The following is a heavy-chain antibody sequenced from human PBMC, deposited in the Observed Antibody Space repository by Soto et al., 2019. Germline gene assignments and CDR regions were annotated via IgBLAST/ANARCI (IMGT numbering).Heavy chain of an antibody. J-gene: IGHJ4*02. CDR2: ISGSGGST. V-gene: IGHV3-23*01. CDR3: AKIVVVAATPQLVDY. Sequence: EVQLLESGGGLVQPGGSLRLSCAASGFTFSSYAMSWVRQAPGKGLEWVSAISGSGGSTYYADPVKGRFTISRDNSKNTLYLQMNSLRAEATAVYYCAKIVVVAATPQLVDYGGQGTLVTVSS. CDR1: GFTFSSYA. D-gene: IGHD2-15*01.